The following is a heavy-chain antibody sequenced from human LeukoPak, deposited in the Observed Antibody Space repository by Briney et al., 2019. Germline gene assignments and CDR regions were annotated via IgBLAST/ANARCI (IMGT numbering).Heavy chain of an antibody. Sequence: ASVRVSCKASGYTFTGYYMHWVRQAPGQGLEWMGWISPNSGGTNYAQKFQGRVTMTRDTSISTAYMELSRLRSDDTAVYYCARVGRDLGSWDFDYWGQGTLVTVSS. D-gene: IGHD1-26*01. V-gene: IGHV1-2*02. CDR3: ARVGRDLGSWDFDY. CDR2: ISPNSGGT. CDR1: GYTFTGYY. J-gene: IGHJ4*02.